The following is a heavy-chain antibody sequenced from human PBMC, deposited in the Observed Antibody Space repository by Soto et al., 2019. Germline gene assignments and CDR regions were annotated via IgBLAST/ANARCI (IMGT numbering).Heavy chain of an antibody. CDR3: ARTSGSYLYYFDY. Sequence: RGESLKISCKGSGYSFTSYWIGWVRQMPGKGLEWMGLIYPGDSDTRYNPSFQGQVTISADKSISTAYLQWSSLKASDSAIYYCARTSGSYLYYFDYWGQGTVVTVSS. D-gene: IGHD1-26*01. CDR2: IYPGDSDT. V-gene: IGHV5-51*01. J-gene: IGHJ4*02. CDR1: GYSFTSYW.